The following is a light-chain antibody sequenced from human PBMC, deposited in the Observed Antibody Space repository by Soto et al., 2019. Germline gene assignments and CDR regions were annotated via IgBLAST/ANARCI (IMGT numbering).Light chain of an antibody. Sequence: DIQMTQSPSTLSASIGDRVTITCRASQSISSWLAWYQQKPGKAPKLLIYDASKLESGVPSRFSGSGSGTEFSLAISSLQPDDFATYFCQQYDRYYRTFGQGTKVEIK. CDR2: DAS. CDR3: QQYDRYYRT. J-gene: IGKJ1*01. CDR1: QSISSW. V-gene: IGKV1-5*01.